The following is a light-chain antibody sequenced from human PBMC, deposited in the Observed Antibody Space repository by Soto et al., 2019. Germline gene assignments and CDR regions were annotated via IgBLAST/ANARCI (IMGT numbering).Light chain of an antibody. V-gene: IGLV1-44*01. Sequence: QSVLTQPPSASGTPGQRVTISCSGSNSNIGSNTVNWYEQLPGTAPKLLIYTNNQRPSGVPDRFSGSKSGTSASLAISGLQSEDEADYYCAAWDASLNGWVFGGGTQLTVL. CDR3: AAWDASLNGWV. J-gene: IGLJ3*02. CDR2: TNN. CDR1: NSNIGSNT.